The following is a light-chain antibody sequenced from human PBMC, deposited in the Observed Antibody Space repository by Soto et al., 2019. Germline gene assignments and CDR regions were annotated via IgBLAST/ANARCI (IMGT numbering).Light chain of an antibody. CDR1: QSVSSSY. CDR2: GAS. J-gene: IGKJ1*01. Sequence: EIVLTQSPGTLSLSPGERATLSCRASQSVSSSYLALYQQKPGQAPRLLIYGASSRATGIPDRFSGSGSGTDFTLTISRLEPEDFAVYYCQQYGSSPPEGTFGQGTKV. CDR3: QQYGSSPPEGT. V-gene: IGKV3-20*01.